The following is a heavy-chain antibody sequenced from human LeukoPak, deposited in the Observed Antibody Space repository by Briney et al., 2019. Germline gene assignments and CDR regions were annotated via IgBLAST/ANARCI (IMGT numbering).Heavy chain of an antibody. Sequence: SETLSLTCAAYGGSFSGYYWSWIRQPPGKGLEWIGEINHSGSTNYNPSLKSRVTISVDTSKNQFSLKLSSVTAADTAVYYCARGSLDTAMVYLIDYWGQGTLVTVSS. CDR3: ARGSLDTAMVYLIDY. D-gene: IGHD5-18*01. CDR1: GGSFSGYY. J-gene: IGHJ4*02. CDR2: INHSGST. V-gene: IGHV4-34*01.